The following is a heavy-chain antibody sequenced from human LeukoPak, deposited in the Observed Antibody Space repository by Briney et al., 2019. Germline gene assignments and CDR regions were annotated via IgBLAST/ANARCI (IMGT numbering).Heavy chain of an antibody. J-gene: IGHJ4*02. V-gene: IGHV1-24*01. D-gene: IGHD6-13*01. CDR1: GYTLTELS. Sequence: GASVKVSCKVSGYTLTELSMHWVRQAPGQGLEWMGGFDPEDGETIYAQKFQGRVTMTEDTSTDTAYMELSSLRSEDTAVYYCATAGKYSSSWGYYFDYWGQGTLVTVSS. CDR2: FDPEDGET. CDR3: ATAGKYSSSWGYYFDY.